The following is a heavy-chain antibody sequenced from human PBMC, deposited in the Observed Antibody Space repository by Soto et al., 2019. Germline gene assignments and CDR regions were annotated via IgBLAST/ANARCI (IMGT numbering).Heavy chain of an antibody. CDR1: RASIRNKYHY. J-gene: IGHJ4*02. CDR2: ISFSGST. CDR3: AGGPNPYCFYW. V-gene: IGHV4-31*03. Sequence: QVQLQESGPGLVEPSPTLSLTCTVSRASIRNKYHYWTWIRQYPGKGLEWIGYISFSGSTDSNPSLKSRVTMSADTSKNQFYLNLNSMSAADTAVYFCAGGPNPYCFYWWGQGTLVTVSS. D-gene: IGHD2-8*01.